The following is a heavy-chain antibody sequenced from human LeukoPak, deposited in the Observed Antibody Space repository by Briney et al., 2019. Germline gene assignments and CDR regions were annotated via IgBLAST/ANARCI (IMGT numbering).Heavy chain of an antibody. Sequence: GGSLRLSCTASGFTFGDYAMTWVRQAPGKGLEWVSGISGRGDSTDYADSVKGRFTISRDNSKNMLFLQMHSLRAEDSAVYYCAKEPYVYSSYPDYWGQGTLVTVSS. CDR2: ISGRGDST. CDR3: AKEPYVYSSYPDY. CDR1: GFTFGDYA. D-gene: IGHD1-26*01. V-gene: IGHV3-23*01. J-gene: IGHJ4*02.